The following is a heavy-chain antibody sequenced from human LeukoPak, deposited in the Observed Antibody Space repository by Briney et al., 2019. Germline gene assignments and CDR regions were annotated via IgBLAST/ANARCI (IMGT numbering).Heavy chain of an antibody. V-gene: IGHV3-53*01. D-gene: IGHD1-26*01. J-gene: IGHJ4*02. Sequence: GGSLRLSCAASGFTFSSYSMQWVRQAPGKGLEWVSVIYSGGSTYYADSVKGRFTISRDNSKNTLYLQMNSLRAEDTAVYYCARGVGATTSFDYWGQGTLVTVSS. CDR3: ARGVGATTSFDY. CDR2: IYSGGST. CDR1: GFTFSSYS.